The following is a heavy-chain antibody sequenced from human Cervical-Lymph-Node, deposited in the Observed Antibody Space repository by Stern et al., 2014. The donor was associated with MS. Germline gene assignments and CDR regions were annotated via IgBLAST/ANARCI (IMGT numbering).Heavy chain of an antibody. CDR1: GDSISSYTHY. D-gene: IGHD2-8*02. CDR2: VYYSGAT. V-gene: IGHV4-39*01. CDR3: AKHACTGAACPFDL. Sequence: QLQLQESGPGLVKPSETLSLTCAVSGDSISSYTHYWAWIRQPPGKGLEWIGSVYYSGATYYNPSLKSPVTISVDTSQNHFPLGLNSVTAADTAVYYCAKHACTGAACPFDLWGQGTLVTVSS. J-gene: IGHJ4*02.